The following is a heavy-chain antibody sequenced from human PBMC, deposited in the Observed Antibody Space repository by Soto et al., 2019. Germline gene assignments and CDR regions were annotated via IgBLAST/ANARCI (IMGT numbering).Heavy chain of an antibody. CDR3: ASGTNGAFFVY. J-gene: IGHJ4*02. V-gene: IGHV3-11*01. CDR2: VSSRSSTI. CDR1: GFTFSDYY. D-gene: IGHD2-8*01. Sequence: QVQLVESGGGLVKPGGSLRLSCAASGFTFSDYYMSWIPQAPGKGLEWVSYVSSRSSTIFYADSVKGRFTISRDNVKNSLSLQMNSLRAEDTAVYYCASGTNGAFFVYWGQGILVTVSS.